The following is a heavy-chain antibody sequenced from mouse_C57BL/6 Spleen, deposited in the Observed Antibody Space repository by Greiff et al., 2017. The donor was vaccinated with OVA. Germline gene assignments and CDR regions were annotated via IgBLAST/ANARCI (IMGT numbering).Heavy chain of an antibody. V-gene: IGHV5-17*01. CDR1: GFTFSDYG. J-gene: IGHJ2*01. D-gene: IGHD1-1*01. CDR2: ISSGSSTI. Sequence: DVKLVESGGGLVKPGGSLKLSCAASGFTFSDYGMHWVRQAPEKGLEWVAYISSGSSTIYYADTVKGRFTISRENAKITLFLPITRLMSEYTAMYYCANNYCSHPRCWGQGTTLTVSS. CDR3: ANNYCSHPRC.